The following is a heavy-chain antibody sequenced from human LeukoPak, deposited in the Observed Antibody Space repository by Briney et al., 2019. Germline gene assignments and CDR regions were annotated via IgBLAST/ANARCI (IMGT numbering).Heavy chain of an antibody. J-gene: IGHJ4*02. V-gene: IGHV3-53*01. Sequence: PGGSLRLSCAASGFTVSSNFMSWVRQAPGKGLECVSVIYSRGGTYYADSVQGRFTISRDASKNTLFLQMNSLRADDTAVYYCARKTGSSGSGDYWGQGTLVTVSS. D-gene: IGHD3-22*01. CDR3: ARKTGSSGSGDY. CDR1: GFTVSSNF. CDR2: IYSRGGT.